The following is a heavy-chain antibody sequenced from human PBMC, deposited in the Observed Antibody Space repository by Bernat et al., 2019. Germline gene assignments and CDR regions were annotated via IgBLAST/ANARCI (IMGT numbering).Heavy chain of an antibody. V-gene: IGHV3-11*01. Sequence: QVQLVESGGGLVKPGGSLRLSCAASGFTFSDYYMSWIRQAPGKGLEWVSYISSSGSTIYYPDTVKGRFTISRDNAKNSLYLQMNSLRAEDTAVYYCARAKVPFSSSWSFDLWGRGTLVTVSS. D-gene: IGHD6-13*01. CDR3: ARAKVPFSSSWSFDL. CDR1: GFTFSDYY. CDR2: ISSSGSTI. J-gene: IGHJ2*01.